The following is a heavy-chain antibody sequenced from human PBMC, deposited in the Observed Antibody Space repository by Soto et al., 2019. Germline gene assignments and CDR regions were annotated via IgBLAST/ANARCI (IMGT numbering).Heavy chain of an antibody. D-gene: IGHD1-1*01. Sequence: SMPISGKGSGRNFDTVRIARVRPLPGKGLEWMGIIYPGDSDTRYSPSFQGQVTISADKSLSTAYLQWSSLKASDTAMYYCSIKRQGDYRDRQAFSAQGTS. CDR3: SIKRQGDYRDRQAF. J-gene: IGHJ6*02. V-gene: IGHV5-51*01. CDR2: IYPGDSDT. CDR1: GRNFDTVR.